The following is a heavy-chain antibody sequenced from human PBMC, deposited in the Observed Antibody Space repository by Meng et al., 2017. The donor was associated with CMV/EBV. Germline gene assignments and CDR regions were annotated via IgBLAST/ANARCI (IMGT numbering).Heavy chain of an antibody. CDR2: IIPILGIA. CDR3: ARGKRSWYYYDSSGYYHHPYFDY. J-gene: IGHJ4*02. V-gene: IGHV1-69*04. D-gene: IGHD3-22*01. Sequence: ISWVRPAPGQGLEWMGRIIPILGIANYAQKFQGRVTITADKSTSTAYMELSSLRSEDTAVYYCARGKRSWYYYDSSGYYHHPYFDYWGQGTLVTVSS.